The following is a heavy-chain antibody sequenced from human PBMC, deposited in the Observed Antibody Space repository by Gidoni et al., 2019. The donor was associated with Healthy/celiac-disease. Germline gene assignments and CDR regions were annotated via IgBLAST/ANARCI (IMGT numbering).Heavy chain of an antibody. J-gene: IGHJ5*02. D-gene: IGHD3-9*01. CDR3: ARVEQYYDVLTGYYRGWFDP. CDR1: GYIFTSYG. Sequence: QVQLVQSGAEVKKPGASVKVSCKASGYIFTSYGIIWVRQATGQGLEWMGWIRDYNANTNYSQKLQGRVTMTTNTSTSTAYVELGSLRSDDTAVYYCARVEQYYDVLTGYYRGWFDPWGQGTLVTVSS. V-gene: IGHV1-18*04. CDR2: IRDYNANT.